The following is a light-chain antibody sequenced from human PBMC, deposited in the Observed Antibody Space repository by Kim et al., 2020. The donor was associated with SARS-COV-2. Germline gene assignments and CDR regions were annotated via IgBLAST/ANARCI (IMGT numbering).Light chain of an antibody. J-gene: IGLJ2*01. Sequence: QSALTQPDSVSGSPGQSITISCTGSGSDVGGHNYVSWYQQHPGKAPKLLVYDISDRPSGVSSRFSGSKSGSTASLTISGLQPEDEADYYCSSYTIDSTQVFGGGTRVTVL. V-gene: IGLV2-14*03. CDR1: GSDVGGHNY. CDR3: SSYTIDSTQV. CDR2: DIS.